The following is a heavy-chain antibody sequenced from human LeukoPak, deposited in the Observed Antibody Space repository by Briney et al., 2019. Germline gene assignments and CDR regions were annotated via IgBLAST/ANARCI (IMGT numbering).Heavy chain of an antibody. V-gene: IGHV3-23*01. CDR1: GFTFGPYA. CDR3: AKVGYYYHAFDI. J-gene: IGHJ3*02. D-gene: IGHD3-10*01. CDR2: IVGSADQI. Sequence: GGSLRLSCAASGFTFGPYAMTWVRQSPGKGLEWVAGIVGSADQIYYADSVKGRFTISRDNSKNTLYLQMNSLRAEDTAVYYCAKVGYYYHAFDIWGQGTMVTVSS.